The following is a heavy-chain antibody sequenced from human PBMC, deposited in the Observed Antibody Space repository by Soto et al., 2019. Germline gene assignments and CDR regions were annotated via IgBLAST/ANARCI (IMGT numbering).Heavy chain of an antibody. D-gene: IGHD2-8*01. CDR3: ASNAFDY. V-gene: IGHV1-3*04. CDR1: GYIFTDYP. Sequence: QVQFLQSGAEVKKPGASVRVPCKTSGYIFTDYPIHWVRQAPGRGLEWVAWINTANGTTRYSPKLQGRVSLTTDTSASTAYMQLIGLRSDDTAVYYCASNAFDYWGPGTMVAVS. J-gene: IGHJ4*02. CDR2: INTANGTT.